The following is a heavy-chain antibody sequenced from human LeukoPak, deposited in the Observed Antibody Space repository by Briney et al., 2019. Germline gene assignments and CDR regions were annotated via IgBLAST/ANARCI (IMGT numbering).Heavy chain of an antibody. V-gene: IGHV3-30*01. CDR2: ISYDGSNK. J-gene: IGHJ4*02. D-gene: IGHD3-22*01. CDR1: GFTFSSYA. CDR3: AREGDYYDSSGYYETLDY. Sequence: GGSLRLSCAASGFTFSSYAMHWVRQAPGKGLEWVAVISYDGSNKYYADTVKGRFTISRDNSKNTLYLQMNSLRAEDTAVYYCAREGDYYDSSGYYETLDYWGQGTLVTVSS.